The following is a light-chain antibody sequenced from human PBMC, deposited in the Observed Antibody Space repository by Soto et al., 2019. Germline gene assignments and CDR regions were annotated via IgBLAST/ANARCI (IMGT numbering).Light chain of an antibody. CDR1: QDIRDY. Sequence: DIQMTQSPSSLSASVGDRVTISCRASQDIRDYLAWFQQKPGKPPKTLIYAASRLQPGVPSKFSGSGSGTDVTLTISSLQPEDFATYYCQQYNSYPPTFGQGTRLDI. J-gene: IGKJ2*01. V-gene: IGKV1-16*02. CDR3: QQYNSYPPT. CDR2: AAS.